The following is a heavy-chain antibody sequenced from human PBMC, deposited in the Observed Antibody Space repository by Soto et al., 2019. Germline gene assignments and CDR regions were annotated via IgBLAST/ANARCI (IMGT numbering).Heavy chain of an antibody. Sequence: NPGGSLRLSCAASGFTFSSYSMNWVRQAPGKGLEWVSSISSSSSYIYYADSVKGRFTISRDNAKNSLYLQMNSLRAEDTAVYYCARDRPNNSRVPWYWGQGTLVTVSS. V-gene: IGHV3-21*01. CDR3: ARDRPNNSRVPWY. CDR1: GFTFSSYS. J-gene: IGHJ4*02. D-gene: IGHD1-20*01. CDR2: ISSSSSYI.